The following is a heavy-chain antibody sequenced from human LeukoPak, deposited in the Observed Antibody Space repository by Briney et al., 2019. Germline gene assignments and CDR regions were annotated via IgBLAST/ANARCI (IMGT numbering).Heavy chain of an antibody. Sequence: PGGSLRLSCAASGFTVSSNYMSWVRQAPGKGLEWVSVIYSGGSTYYADSVKGRFTISRDNSKNTLYPQMNSLRAEDTAVYYCARELYSSGWYVDYWGQGTLVTVSS. CDR2: IYSGGST. D-gene: IGHD6-19*01. CDR1: GFTVSSNY. V-gene: IGHV3-66*01. CDR3: ARELYSSGWYVDY. J-gene: IGHJ4*02.